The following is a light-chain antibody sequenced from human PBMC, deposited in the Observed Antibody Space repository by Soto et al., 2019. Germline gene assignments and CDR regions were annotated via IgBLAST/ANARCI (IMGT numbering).Light chain of an antibody. CDR3: QSYDSSLSVLYV. CDR1: SSNIGAGYD. Sequence: QSVLTQPPSVSGAPGQRVTISCTGSSSNIGAGYDVHWYQQLPGTAPKLLISGNSNRASGVPDRFSGSKSGTSASLAITGLQAEDEADYYCQSYDSSLSVLYVFGTGTKLTVL. J-gene: IGLJ1*01. CDR2: GNS. V-gene: IGLV1-40*01.